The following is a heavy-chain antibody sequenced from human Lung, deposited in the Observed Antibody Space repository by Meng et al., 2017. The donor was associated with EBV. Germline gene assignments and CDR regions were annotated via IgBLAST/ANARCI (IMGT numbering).Heavy chain of an antibody. CDR1: GGSDIRCCYY. CDR3: VVGLGSYNSH. Sequence: HVEWLGAGPVLGRPAKSLSLTCTCSGGSDIRCCYYWSWLRQQRGKGLVWFVYIYYTGSSFYNPSLKSRVTISVDTSKNQFSLNLSSVTAADTAVYYCVVGLGSYNSHWGQGTLVTVSS. CDR2: IYYTGSS. J-gene: IGHJ4*02. V-gene: IGHV4-31*03. D-gene: IGHD1-26*01.